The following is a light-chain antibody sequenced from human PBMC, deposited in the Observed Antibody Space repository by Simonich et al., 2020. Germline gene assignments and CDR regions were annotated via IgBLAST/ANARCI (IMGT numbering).Light chain of an antibody. J-gene: IGKJ5*01. V-gene: IGKV3-11*01. CDR2: DAS. CDR1: QSVSSY. Sequence: EIVLTQSPGTLSLSPGERATLSCRASQSVSSYLAWYQQKPGQAPRLLIYDASNRATGIQARFSGSGSGTDFTLTISSLEPEDFAVYYCQQRSNWPPITFGQGTRLEIK. CDR3: QQRSNWPPIT.